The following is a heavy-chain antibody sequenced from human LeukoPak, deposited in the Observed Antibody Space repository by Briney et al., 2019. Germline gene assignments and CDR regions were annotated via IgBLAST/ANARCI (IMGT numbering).Heavy chain of an antibody. V-gene: IGHV3-23*01. CDR3: AKKGGRAGTTTFEDN. D-gene: IGHD1-1*01. J-gene: IGHJ4*02. CDR2: ITSDGST. CDR1: GFTFSDHT. Sequence: GGSLRLSCAASGFTFSDHTMDWVRQAPGKGLEWVSTITSDGSTYYADSVKGRFTISRDNSKNTLYLQMNTLRGEDTAIYYCAKKGGRAGTTTFEDNWGQGTLVTVSS.